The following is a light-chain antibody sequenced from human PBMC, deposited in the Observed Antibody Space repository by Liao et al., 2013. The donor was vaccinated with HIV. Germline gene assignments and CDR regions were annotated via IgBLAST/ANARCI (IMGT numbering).Light chain of an antibody. CDR1: NLGNKY. V-gene: IGLV3-1*01. CDR2: QDT. CDR3: QMWDTATDHHL. J-gene: IGLJ2*01. Sequence: SYELTQPPSVSVSPGQTATITCSGDNLGNKYASWYQHKAGQSPVLVIYQDTKRPSGIPERFSGSTSGSTATLIISRVEAGDEADYYCQMWDTATDHHLFGGGTKLTVL.